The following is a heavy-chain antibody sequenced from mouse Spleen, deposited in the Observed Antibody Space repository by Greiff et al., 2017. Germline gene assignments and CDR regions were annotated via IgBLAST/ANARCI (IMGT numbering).Heavy chain of an antibody. Sequence: QVQLQQSGAELAKPGASVKMSCKASGYTFTSYWMHWVKQRPGQGLEWIGYINPSTGYTEYNQKFKDKATLTADKSSSTAYMQLSSLTSEDSAVYYCAVYDGYQAWFAYWGQGTLVTVSA. J-gene: IGHJ3*01. CDR3: AVYDGYQAWFAY. V-gene: IGHV1-7*01. CDR1: GYTFTSYW. CDR2: INPSTGYT. D-gene: IGHD2-3*01.